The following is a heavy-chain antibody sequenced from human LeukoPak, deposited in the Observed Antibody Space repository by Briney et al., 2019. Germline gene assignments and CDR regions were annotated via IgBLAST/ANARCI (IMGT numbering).Heavy chain of an antibody. CDR1: GFTFTNYA. D-gene: IGHD3-9*01. Sequence: GGSLRLSCAASGFTFTNYAMNWVRQAPGKGLEWVSTISGSGGRTYYGDSVKGRFTISRDNSKNTLYLQMSSLRAEDTAVYYCAKEAVDYDILTGYYTTGYFDYWGQGTLVTVSS. CDR3: AKEAVDYDILTGYYTTGYFDY. J-gene: IGHJ4*02. V-gene: IGHV3-23*02. CDR2: ISGSGGRT.